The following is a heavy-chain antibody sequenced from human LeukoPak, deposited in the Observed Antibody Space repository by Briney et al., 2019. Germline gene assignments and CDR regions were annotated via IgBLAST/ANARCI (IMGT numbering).Heavy chain of an antibody. J-gene: IGHJ4*02. D-gene: IGHD5-12*01. V-gene: IGHV4-61*02. CDR2: IYTSGST. Sequence: SETLSLTCTVSGGSISSGSYYWSWIRQPAGKGLEWIGRIYTSGSTNYNPSLKSRVTISVDTSKNQFSLKLSSVTAADTAVYYCARVASAYDAYFDYWGQGTLVTVSS. CDR1: GGSISSGSYY. CDR3: ARVASAYDAYFDY.